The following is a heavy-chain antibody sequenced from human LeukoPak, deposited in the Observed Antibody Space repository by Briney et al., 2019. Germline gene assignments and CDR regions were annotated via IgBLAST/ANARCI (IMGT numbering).Heavy chain of an antibody. CDR1: GFTFSSYS. CDR2: ISSSSSTI. V-gene: IGHV3-48*01. D-gene: IGHD6-6*01. CDR3: ARLPLEYSSSYYYYGMDV. J-gene: IGHJ6*02. Sequence: GGSLRLSCAASGFTFSSYSMNWVRQAPGKGLEWVSYISSSSSTIYYADSVKGRFTISRDNAKNSLYLQMNSLRAEDTAVYYCARLPLEYSSSYYYYGMDVWGQGTTVTVSS.